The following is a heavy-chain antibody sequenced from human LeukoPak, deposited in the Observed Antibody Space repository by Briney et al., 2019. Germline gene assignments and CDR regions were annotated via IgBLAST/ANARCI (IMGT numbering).Heavy chain of an antibody. CDR3: TKGSSYNWNLFDH. J-gene: IGHJ4*02. V-gene: IGHV4-4*07. D-gene: IGHD1-20*01. CDR2: ISASGTT. CDR1: GGSMSAFY. Sequence: SETLSLTCTVSGGSMSAFYWSWIRQPAGKGLEWIGRISASGTTYYNPSLKRRLTMSVDTSKNQVSLRLSSVTAADTAMYYCTKGSSYNWNLFDHWGQGALVTVSS.